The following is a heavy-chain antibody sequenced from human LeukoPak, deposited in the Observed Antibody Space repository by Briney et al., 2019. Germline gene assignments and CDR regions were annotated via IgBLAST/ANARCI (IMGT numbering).Heavy chain of an antibody. CDR3: AEFGITMIGGV. V-gene: IGHV3-53*01. CDR1: GFTVSSNS. J-gene: IGHJ6*04. CDR2: IYSAGST. Sequence: GGSLRLSCTVSGFTVSSNSMSWVRQAPGKGLEWVSFIYSAGSTHYSDSVKGRFTISIDNSKNTLYLQMNSLRAEDTAVYYCAEFGITMIGGVWGKGTTVTISS. D-gene: IGHD3-10*02.